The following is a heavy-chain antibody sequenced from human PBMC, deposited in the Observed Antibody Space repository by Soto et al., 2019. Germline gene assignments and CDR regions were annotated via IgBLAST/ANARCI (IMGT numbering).Heavy chain of an antibody. V-gene: IGHV3-74*01. J-gene: IGHJ4*02. CDR1: GFNFRDFW. CDR2: IPSDGRDV. D-gene: IGHD1-26*01. CDR3: TRDDSGLGIDY. Sequence: PEGSLRLSCEASGFNFRDFWMHWVRQPPGKGPEWVSNIPSDGRDVSYADSVRGRFTISRDDARNTLYLQMSDLRVEDTAIYYCTRDDSGLGIDYWGQVPQVTFST.